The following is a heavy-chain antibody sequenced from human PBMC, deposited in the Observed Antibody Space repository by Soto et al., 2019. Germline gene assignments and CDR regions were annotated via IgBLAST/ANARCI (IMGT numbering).Heavy chain of an antibody. CDR3: AKGPRATYYFDY. J-gene: IGHJ4*02. Sequence: GGSLRLSCAASGFTFSSYAMSWVRQAPGKGLEWVSAISGSGGSTYYADSVKGRFTVSRDNSKSTLHLQMNSLRAEDTAVYYCAKGPRATYYFDYWGQGILVTVSS. CDR1: GFTFSSYA. V-gene: IGHV3-23*01. CDR2: ISGSGGST.